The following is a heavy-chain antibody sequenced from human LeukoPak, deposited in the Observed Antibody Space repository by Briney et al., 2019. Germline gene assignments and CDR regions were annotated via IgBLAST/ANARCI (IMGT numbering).Heavy chain of an antibody. D-gene: IGHD3-16*01. V-gene: IGHV4-39*01. Sequence: SETLSLTCTVSGGSISSSSYYWGWLRQPPGKGLEWIGTIYYSGSTYYNPSLKSRVTISVDTSKNQFSLKLSSVTAADTAVYYCARLDSIHLITYWGQGTMVTVSS. CDR1: GGSISSSSYY. J-gene: IGHJ4*02. CDR2: IYYSGST. CDR3: ARLDSIHLITY.